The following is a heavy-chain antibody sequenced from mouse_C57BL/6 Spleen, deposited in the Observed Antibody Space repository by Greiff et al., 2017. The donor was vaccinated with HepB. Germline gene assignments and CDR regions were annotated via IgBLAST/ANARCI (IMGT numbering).Heavy chain of an antibody. D-gene: IGHD2-3*01. CDR1: GYSITSGYY. J-gene: IGHJ4*01. Sequence: EVQLVESGPGLVKPSQSLSLTCSVTGYSITSGYYWNWIRQFPGNKLEWMGYISYDGSNNYNPSLKNRISITRDTSKNQFFLKLNSVTTEDTATYYCAEIYDGYHYAMDYWGQGTSVTVSS. V-gene: IGHV3-6*01. CDR3: AEIYDGYHYAMDY. CDR2: ISYDGSN.